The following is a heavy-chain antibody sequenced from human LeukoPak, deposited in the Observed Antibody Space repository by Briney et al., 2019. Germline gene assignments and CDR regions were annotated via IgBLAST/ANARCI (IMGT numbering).Heavy chain of an antibody. CDR2: INPNNGGT. J-gene: IGHJ3*02. V-gene: IGHV1-2*06. Sequence: ASVKVSCKASGYTFTGYYIHWVRQAPGQGLEWMGRINPNNGGTNYAQKFQGRVTMTRDMSMSTAYMELSRLRSVDTAVYYCAGEDNSSGYRPFDIWGQGKMVTVPS. CDR1: GYTFTGYY. D-gene: IGHD3-22*01. CDR3: AGEDNSSGYRPFDI.